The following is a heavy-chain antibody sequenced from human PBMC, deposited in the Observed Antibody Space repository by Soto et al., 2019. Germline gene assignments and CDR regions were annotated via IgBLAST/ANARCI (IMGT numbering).Heavy chain of an antibody. J-gene: IGHJ3*02. V-gene: IGHV3-48*04. CDR3: ASSAAADAFDI. Sequence: GGSLRLSCAASGFTFSSYSMNWVRQAPGKGLEWVSYISSSSSTIYYADSVKGRFTISRDNAKNSLYLQMNSLRAEDTAVYYCASSAAADAFDIWGQGTMVTVSS. D-gene: IGHD6-13*01. CDR2: ISSSSSTI. CDR1: GFTFSSYS.